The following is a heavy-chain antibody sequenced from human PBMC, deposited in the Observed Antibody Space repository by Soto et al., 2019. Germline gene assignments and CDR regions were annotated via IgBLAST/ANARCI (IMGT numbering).Heavy chain of an antibody. V-gene: IGHV3-30-3*01. J-gene: IGHJ4*02. CDR3: AIDGGYNWKDFDY. CDR2: ISYDGSNK. Sequence: QVQLVESGGGVVQPGRSLRLSCAASGFTFSSYAMHWVRQAPGKGLEWVAVISYDGSNKYYADSVKGRFTISRDNSKNTLYLQMNSLRAEDTAVYYCAIDGGYNWKDFDYWGQGTLVTVSS. CDR1: GFTFSSYA. D-gene: IGHD1-20*01.